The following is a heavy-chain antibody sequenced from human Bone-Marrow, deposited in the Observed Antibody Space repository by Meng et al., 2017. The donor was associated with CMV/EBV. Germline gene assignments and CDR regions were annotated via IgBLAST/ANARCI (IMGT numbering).Heavy chain of an antibody. Sequence: GESLKISCAAPGFTFSSYWMHWVRQAPGKGLVWVSRINSDGSSTSYADSVKGRFTISRDNAKNTLYLQMNSLRAEDTAVYYCARDYPYSSSVYYYYYGMDVWGQGTTVTVSS. CDR3: ARDYPYSSSVYYYYYGMDV. V-gene: IGHV3-74*01. CDR2: INSDGSST. CDR1: GFTFSSYW. D-gene: IGHD6-6*01. J-gene: IGHJ6*02.